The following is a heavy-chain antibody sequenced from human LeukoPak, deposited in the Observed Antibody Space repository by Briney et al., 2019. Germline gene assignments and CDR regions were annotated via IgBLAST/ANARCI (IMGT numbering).Heavy chain of an antibody. Sequence: GRSLRLSCAASGFTFSTYGIHWVRQAPGKGLEWVAVIWYDGSNKYYGDSVKGRFTISRDNYKNTLYMQMNSLRGEDTAVYYCAKDQDFGDYFDYWGQGTLVTVSS. CDR1: GFTFSTYG. J-gene: IGHJ4*02. D-gene: IGHD2-15*01. CDR3: AKDQDFGDYFDY. CDR2: IWYDGSNK. V-gene: IGHV3-33*06.